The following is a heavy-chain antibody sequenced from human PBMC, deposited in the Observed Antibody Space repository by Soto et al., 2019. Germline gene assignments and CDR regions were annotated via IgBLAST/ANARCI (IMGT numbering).Heavy chain of an antibody. CDR2: VFHSGTT. CDR1: GGSFNTPDW. Sequence: SETLSLTCAVSGGSFNTPDWWGWVRQPPGKGLEWIGEVFHSGTTNYNPSLKSRVTMSVDKSTNQFSLRLTSVTAADTAIYYCATVVNFYDSSGYSYYFDNWGQGTLVTVSS. V-gene: IGHV4-4*02. J-gene: IGHJ4*02. CDR3: ATVVNFYDSSGYSYYFDN. D-gene: IGHD3-22*01.